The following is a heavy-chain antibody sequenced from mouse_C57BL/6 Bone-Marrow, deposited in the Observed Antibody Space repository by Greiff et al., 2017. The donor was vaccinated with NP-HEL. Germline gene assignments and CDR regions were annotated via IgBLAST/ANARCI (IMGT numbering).Heavy chain of an antibody. CDR3: ARDYYGSSSY. J-gene: IGHJ2*01. CDR2: INPSTGGT. Sequence: EVQLQQSGPELVKPGASVKISCKASGYSFTGYYMNWVKQSPEKSLEWIGAINPSTGGTTYNQKFKAKATLTVDKSSSTAYMQLKSLTSEDSAVYYCARDYYGSSSYWGQGTTLTVSS. D-gene: IGHD1-1*01. CDR1: GYSFTGYY. V-gene: IGHV1-42*01.